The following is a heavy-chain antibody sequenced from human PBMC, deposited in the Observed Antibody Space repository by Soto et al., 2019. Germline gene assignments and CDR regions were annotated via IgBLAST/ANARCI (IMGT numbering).Heavy chain of an antibody. J-gene: IGHJ4*02. D-gene: IGHD6-13*01. CDR2: ISYGGSNE. CDR3: ARNKQQLDSYYFDY. CDR1: GFTFSSYA. V-gene: IGHV3-30-3*01. Sequence: QVQLVESGGGVVQPGRSLRLSCAASGFTFSSYAMHWVRQAPGKGLEWVAVISYGGSNEYYAGSVKGRFTISRDNSKNSLYLQMNSLRAEDTAMYYCARNKQQLDSYYFDYWGQGTLVTVSS.